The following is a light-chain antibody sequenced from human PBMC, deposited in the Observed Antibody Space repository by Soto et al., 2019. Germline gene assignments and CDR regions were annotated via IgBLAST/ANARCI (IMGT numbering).Light chain of an antibody. J-gene: IGLJ2*01. CDR3: CSYAGSSTFEGVV. Sequence: QSALTQPASVSGSPGKSITISCTGTSSDVGSYNLVSWYQQHPGKAPKLMIYEGSKRPSGVSNRFSGSKSGNTASLTISGLQAEDEADYYCCSYAGSSTFEGVVFGGGTKLTVL. CDR1: SSDVGSYNL. CDR2: EGS. V-gene: IGLV2-23*03.